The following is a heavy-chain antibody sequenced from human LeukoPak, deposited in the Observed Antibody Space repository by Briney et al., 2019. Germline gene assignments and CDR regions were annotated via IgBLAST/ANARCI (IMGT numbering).Heavy chain of an antibody. D-gene: IGHD4-11*01. CDR3: ARSVPSLDYLFDS. J-gene: IGHJ5*01. CDR2: IYNSGIT. V-gene: IGHV4-59*08. CDR1: GGSISGYY. Sequence: SETLSLTCTVSGGSISGYYWTWIRQLPGKGLEWIGYIYNSGITNYNPSLKSRVAVSVDTSKNQFSLRLTSVTAADTAVYYCARSVPSLDYLFDSWGHGTLVTVSS.